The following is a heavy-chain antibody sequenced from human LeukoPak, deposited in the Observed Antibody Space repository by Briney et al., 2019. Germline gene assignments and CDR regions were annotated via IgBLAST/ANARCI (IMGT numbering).Heavy chain of an antibody. Sequence: KPGGSLRLSCAASGFTFSDYYMSWIRQAPGKGLEWVSYISSSGSTIYYADSVKGRFTISRDNSKNTLYLQMNNLRAEDTAVYYCAKGGGNPRGDYYYYYMDVWGKGTTATVSS. V-gene: IGHV3-11*01. J-gene: IGHJ6*03. CDR2: ISSSGSTI. D-gene: IGHD4-23*01. CDR3: AKGGGNPRGDYYYYYMDV. CDR1: GFTFSDYY.